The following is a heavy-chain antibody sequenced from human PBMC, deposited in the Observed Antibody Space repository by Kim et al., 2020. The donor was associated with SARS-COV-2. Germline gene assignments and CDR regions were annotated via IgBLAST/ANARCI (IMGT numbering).Heavy chain of an antibody. J-gene: IGHJ4*02. D-gene: IGHD3-22*01. CDR2: ISSSGSTI. CDR1: GFTFSSYE. CDR3: AREQDAPGYYYDSSGY. Sequence: GGSLRLSCAASGFTFSSYEMNWVRQAPGKGLEWVSYISSSGSTIYYADSVKGRFTISRDNAKNSLYLQMNSLRAEDTAVYYCAREQDAPGYYYDSSGYWGQGTLVTVSS. V-gene: IGHV3-48*03.